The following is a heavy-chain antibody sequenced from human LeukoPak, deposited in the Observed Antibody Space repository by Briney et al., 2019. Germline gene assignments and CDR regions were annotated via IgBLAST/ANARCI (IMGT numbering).Heavy chain of an antibody. V-gene: IGHV3-49*04. D-gene: IGHD4-23*01. Sequence: PGGSLRLSCTASGINFGGYAMSWVRQAPGKGLEWVAFIRSELYGETTEYAASVKGRFTVSRDDSKSIAYLQMNSLKAEDTGVYYCTSYGGRTFDYWGQGTLVTVSS. CDR2: IRSELYGETT. CDR1: GINFGGYA. J-gene: IGHJ4*02. CDR3: TSYGGRTFDY.